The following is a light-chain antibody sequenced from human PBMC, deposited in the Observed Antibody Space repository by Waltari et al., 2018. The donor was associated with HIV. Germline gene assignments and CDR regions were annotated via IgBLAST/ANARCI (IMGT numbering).Light chain of an antibody. CDR3: QSFDSSSVV. Sequence: NFMLTQPHSVSESPGKTVTISCTRSSGSIASNYVQWFQQRPGSSPTTVIFEDNRRPYGVPDRFSGSIDMSSNSASLTISGLKTDDEADYYCQSFDSSSVVFGGGTKLTVL. CDR2: EDN. CDR1: SGSIASNY. J-gene: IGLJ2*01. V-gene: IGLV6-57*01.